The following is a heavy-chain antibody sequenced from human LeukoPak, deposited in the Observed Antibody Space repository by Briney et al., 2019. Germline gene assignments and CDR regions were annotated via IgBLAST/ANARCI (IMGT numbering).Heavy chain of an antibody. CDR3: ARVGYYYGSGSYYPRGFDP. J-gene: IGHJ5*02. CDR1: GYTFTGYY. D-gene: IGHD3-10*01. Sequence: ASVKVSCKASGYTFTGYYMHWVRQAPGQGLEWMGWINPNSGGTNYAQKFQGRVTMTRDTSISTAYMKLSRLRSDDTAVYHCARVGYYYGSGSYYPRGFDPWGQGTLVTVSS. CDR2: INPNSGGT. V-gene: IGHV1-2*02.